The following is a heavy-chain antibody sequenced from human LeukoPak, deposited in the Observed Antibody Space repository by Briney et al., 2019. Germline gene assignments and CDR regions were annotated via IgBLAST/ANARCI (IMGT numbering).Heavy chain of an antibody. D-gene: IGHD6-19*01. CDR3: AKDSRGWQWVAEFDY. V-gene: IGHV3-33*03. J-gene: IGHJ4*02. Sequence: GGSLRLSCVASGFPFSSYGMHWVRQAPGKGLEWVAVIWSVGGAEYYADSVKGRFTISRDNAKNSLYLQMNSLRAEDTAVYYCAKDSRGWQWVAEFDYWGQGTLVTVSS. CDR1: GFPFSSYG. CDR2: IWSVGGAE.